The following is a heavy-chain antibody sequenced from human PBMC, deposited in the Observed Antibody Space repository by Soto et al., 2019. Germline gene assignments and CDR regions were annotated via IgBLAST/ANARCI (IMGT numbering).Heavy chain of an antibody. V-gene: IGHV3-48*02. D-gene: IGHD6-6*01. CDR2: ISSSSSTI. J-gene: IGHJ4*02. CDR1: GFTFSSYS. CDR3: AREYSSSAGVGYFDY. Sequence: EVQLVESGGGLVQPGGSLRLSCAASGFTFSSYSMNWVRQAPGKGLEWVSYISSSSSTIYYADSVKGRFTISRDNAKNSLYLQMNSLRDEDTAVYYCAREYSSSAGVGYFDYWGQGTLDTVSS.